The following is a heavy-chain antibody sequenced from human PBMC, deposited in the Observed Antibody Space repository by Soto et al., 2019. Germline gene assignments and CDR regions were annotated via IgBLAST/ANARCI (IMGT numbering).Heavy chain of an antibody. Sequence: PSETLSLTCTVSGGSISSYYWSWIRQPPGKGLEWIGYIYYSGGTNYNPSLKSRVTISVDTSKNQFSLKLSSVTAADTAVYYCARHVRGERMGTPIDYWGQGTLVTVSS. V-gene: IGHV4-59*08. D-gene: IGHD1-7*01. CDR2: IYYSGGT. CDR3: ARHVRGERMGTPIDY. CDR1: GGSISSYY. J-gene: IGHJ4*02.